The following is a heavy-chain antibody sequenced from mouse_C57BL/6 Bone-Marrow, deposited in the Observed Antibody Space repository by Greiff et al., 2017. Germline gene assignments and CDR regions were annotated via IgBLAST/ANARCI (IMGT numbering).Heavy chain of an antibody. CDR2: IYPGSGST. CDR3: ARCSPDFDV. V-gene: IGHV1-55*01. Sequence: QVQLQQPGAGLVQPGASVKMSCKASGYTFTSYWITWVQQTPGQGLEWIGDIYPGSGSTNYNEKFKSKVTLTVDTSSSTAYMQLSRLTPEDSAVYYCARCSPDFDVWGTGTTVTVSS. CDR1: GYTFTSYW. D-gene: IGHD1-1*01. J-gene: IGHJ1*03.